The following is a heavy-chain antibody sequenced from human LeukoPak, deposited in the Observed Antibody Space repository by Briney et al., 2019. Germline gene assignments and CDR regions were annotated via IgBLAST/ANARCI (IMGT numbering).Heavy chain of an antibody. J-gene: IGHJ4*02. CDR2: IYSGGST. D-gene: IGHD3-10*01. V-gene: IGHV3-53*01. Sequence: GGSLSLSCAVSGFTVSSNYMSWVRQAPGKGLEWVSVIYSGGSTYYADSVKGRFTISRDNSKNTLYLQMNSLRAEDTAVYYCARGTTMVRVLDYWGQGTLVTVSS. CDR1: GFTVSSNY. CDR3: ARGTTMVRVLDY.